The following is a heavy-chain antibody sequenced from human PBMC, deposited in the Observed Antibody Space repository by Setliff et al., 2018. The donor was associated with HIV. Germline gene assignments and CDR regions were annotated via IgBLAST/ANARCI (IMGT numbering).Heavy chain of an antibody. CDR2: IRFDGSDK. V-gene: IGHV3-30*02. J-gene: IGHJ4*02. CDR1: GFTFRSYA. Sequence: GGSLRLSCAASGFTFRSYAMHWVRQAPGMGLEWVAFIRFDGSDKYYADSVKGRFTISRDNSKKTLYLQMNSLRAEDTAVYYCANVLYSSSWCPLDYWGQGTLVTAPQ. D-gene: IGHD6-13*01. CDR3: ANVLYSSSWCPLDY.